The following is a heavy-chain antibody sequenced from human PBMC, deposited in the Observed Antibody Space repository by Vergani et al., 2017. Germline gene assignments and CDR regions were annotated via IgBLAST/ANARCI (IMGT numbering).Heavy chain of an antibody. D-gene: IGHD2-2*01. CDR1: GFTFSNYS. V-gene: IGHV3-21*01. CDR3: ARFLGYCSSTSCRPNWFDP. CDR2: ISSSSSYI. J-gene: IGHJ5*02. Sequence: VQLVESGGGVVQPGGSLRLSCGASGFTFSNYSMNWVRQAPGKGLEWVSSISSSSSYIYYADSVKGRFTISRDNAKNSLYLQMNSLRAEDTAVYYCARFLGYCSSTSCRPNWFDPWGQGTLVTVSS.